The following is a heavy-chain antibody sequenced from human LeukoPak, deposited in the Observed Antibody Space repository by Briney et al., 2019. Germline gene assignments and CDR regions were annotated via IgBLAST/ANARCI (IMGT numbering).Heavy chain of an antibody. D-gene: IGHD5-18*01. V-gene: IGHV1-8*01. CDR2: MNPNSGNT. CDR1: GYTFTSYD. CDR3: ARKYGYRGSYYYYYGMDV. Sequence: GASVKVSCKASGYTFTSYDINWVRQATGQGLEWMGWMNPNSGNTGYAQKFQGRVTMTRNTSISTAYMELSSLRSEDTAVYYCARKYGYRGSYYYYYGMDVWGQGTTVTASS. J-gene: IGHJ6*02.